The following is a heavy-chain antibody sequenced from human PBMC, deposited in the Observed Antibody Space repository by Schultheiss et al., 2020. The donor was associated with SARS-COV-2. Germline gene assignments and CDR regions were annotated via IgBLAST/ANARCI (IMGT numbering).Heavy chain of an antibody. CDR3: AREIRVWELRGAFDI. J-gene: IGHJ3*02. CDR1: GYTFTSYG. V-gene: IGHV1-18*01. Sequence: GESLKISCKASGYTFTSYGISWVRQAPGQGLEWMGWISAYNGNTNYAQKFQGWVTMTRDTSISTAYMELSRLRSDDTAVYYCAREIRVWELRGAFDIWGQGTMVTVSS. D-gene: IGHD1-26*01. CDR2: ISAYNGNT.